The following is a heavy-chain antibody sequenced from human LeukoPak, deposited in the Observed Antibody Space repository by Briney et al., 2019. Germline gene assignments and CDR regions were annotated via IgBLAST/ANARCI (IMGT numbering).Heavy chain of an antibody. CDR1: GFTFSSYG. Sequence: GGSLRLSCAASGFTFSSYGMHWVRQAPGKGLKWEAFIRYDGSNKYYADSVKGRFTISRDNSKNTLYLQMNSLRAEDTAVYYCAKPSIFGVVINDDAFDIWGQGTMVTVSS. CDR2: IRYDGSNK. CDR3: AKPSIFGVVINDDAFDI. V-gene: IGHV3-30*02. D-gene: IGHD3-3*01. J-gene: IGHJ3*02.